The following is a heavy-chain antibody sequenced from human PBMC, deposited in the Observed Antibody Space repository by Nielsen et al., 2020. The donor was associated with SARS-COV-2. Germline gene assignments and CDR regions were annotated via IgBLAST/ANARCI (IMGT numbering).Heavy chain of an antibody. CDR1: GGSISSYY. D-gene: IGHD3-3*01. CDR3: ARHPTDFWSGYRLYGMDV. Sequence: SETLSLTCTVSGGSISSYYWGWIRQPPGKGLEWIGSIYYSGSTYYNPSLKSRVTISVDTSKNQFSLKLSSVTAADTAVYYCARHPTDFWSGYRLYGMDVWGQGTTVTVSS. J-gene: IGHJ6*02. CDR2: IYYSGST. V-gene: IGHV4-39*01.